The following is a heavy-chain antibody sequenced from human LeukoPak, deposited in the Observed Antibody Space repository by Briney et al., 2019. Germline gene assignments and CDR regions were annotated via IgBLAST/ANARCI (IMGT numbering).Heavy chain of an antibody. CDR2: INTNTGNP. D-gene: IGHD3-10*01. Sequence: ASVKVSCKASGYTFNSYAMNWVRQAPGQGLEWMGWINTNTGNPTYAQGFTGRFVFSLDTSVSTAYLQICSLKAEDTAVYYCARGGFGEFPNWFDPWGQGTLVTVSS. J-gene: IGHJ5*02. CDR1: GYTFNSYA. CDR3: ARGGFGEFPNWFDP. V-gene: IGHV7-4-1*01.